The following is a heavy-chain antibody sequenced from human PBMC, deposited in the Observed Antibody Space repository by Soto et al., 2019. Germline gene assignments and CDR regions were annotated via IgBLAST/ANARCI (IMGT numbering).Heavy chain of an antibody. D-gene: IGHD3-16*01. CDR1: GFTFNAYA. J-gene: IGHJ6*02. V-gene: IGHV3-30-3*01. Sequence: GGSLRLSCAASGFTFNAYAMYWVRRAPGRGLEWVALISMDGNDKYFADSVKGRFTISRDNSKHTLYLQMNSLRPEDTAMYYCAKGGFYYGMDVWGQGTTVTVSS. CDR2: ISMDGNDK. CDR3: AKGGFYYGMDV.